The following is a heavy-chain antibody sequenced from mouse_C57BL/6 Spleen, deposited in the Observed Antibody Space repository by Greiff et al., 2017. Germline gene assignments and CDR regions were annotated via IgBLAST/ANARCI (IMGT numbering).Heavy chain of an antibody. CDR2: ISYDGSN. J-gene: IGHJ2*01. D-gene: IGHD2-10*02. CDR1: GYSITSGYY. CDR3: ARNLVLYFDY. Sequence: EVQLVESGPGLVKPSQSLSLTCSVTGYSITSGYYWNWIRQFPGNKLEWMGYISYDGSNNYNPSLKNRISITRDTSKNQFFLKLNSVTTEDTATYYCARNLVLYFDYWGQGTTLTVSS. V-gene: IGHV3-6*01.